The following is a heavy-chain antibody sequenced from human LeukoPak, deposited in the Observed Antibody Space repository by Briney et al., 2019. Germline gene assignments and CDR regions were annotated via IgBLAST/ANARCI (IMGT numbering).Heavy chain of an antibody. CDR2: ISSSGGTI. D-gene: IGHD1-26*01. CDR3: ARIRWELLPFFDY. J-gene: IGHJ4*02. CDR1: GFTFSSYE. Sequence: PGGSLTLSCAASGFTFSSYEMNWVRQAPGKGLEWVSYISSSGGTIYYADSVKGRFTISRDNAKNSLYLQMNSLRDEDTAIYYCARIRWELLPFFDYWGQGALVTVSS. V-gene: IGHV3-48*03.